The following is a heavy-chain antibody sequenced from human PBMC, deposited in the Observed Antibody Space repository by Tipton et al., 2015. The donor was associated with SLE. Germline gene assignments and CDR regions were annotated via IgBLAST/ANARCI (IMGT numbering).Heavy chain of an antibody. D-gene: IGHD3/OR15-3a*01. J-gene: IGHJ4*02. V-gene: IGHV4-59*01. Sequence: TLSLTCTVSGGSISSYYWRWIRQPPGKGLEWIGYIYYSGSTNYNPSLKSRVTISVDTSKNQFSLKLSSVTAADTAVYYCARVFRTTRYYFDYWGQGTLVTVSS. CDR2: IYYSGST. CDR1: GGSISSYY. CDR3: ARVFRTTRYYFDY.